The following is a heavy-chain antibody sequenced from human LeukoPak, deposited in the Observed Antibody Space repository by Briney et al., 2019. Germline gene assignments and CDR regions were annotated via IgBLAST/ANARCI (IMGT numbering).Heavy chain of an antibody. Sequence: APVKVSCKASGYTFTGYYMHWVRQAPGQGLEWMGWINPNSGGTNYAQKFQGRVTMTRDTSISTAYMELSRLRSDDTAVYYCARDLPQYCSGGSCYDLYYYGMDVSGQGTTVSVSS. V-gene: IGHV1-2*02. CDR1: GYTFTGYY. J-gene: IGHJ6*02. CDR2: INPNSGGT. D-gene: IGHD2-15*01. CDR3: ARDLPQYCSGGSCYDLYYYGMDV.